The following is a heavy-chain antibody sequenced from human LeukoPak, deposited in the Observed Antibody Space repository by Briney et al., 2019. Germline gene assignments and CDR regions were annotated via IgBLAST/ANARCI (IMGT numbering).Heavy chain of an antibody. CDR1: GFTLSSYW. V-gene: IGHV3-74*01. J-gene: IGHJ4*02. D-gene: IGHD2-8*02. Sequence: PGGSLRLSCAASGFTLSSYWRHWVRQVPGKGLVWVSRIDTDASKTNYADSVKGRFTISRDNAKNTLYLQMNSLRAEDTAVYYCTRGLLGIDYWGQGTLVTVSS. CDR3: TRGLLGIDY. CDR2: IDTDASKT.